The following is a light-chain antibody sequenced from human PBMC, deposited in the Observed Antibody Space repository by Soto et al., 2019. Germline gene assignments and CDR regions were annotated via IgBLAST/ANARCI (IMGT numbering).Light chain of an antibody. J-gene: IGLJ1*01. Sequence: QSALTQPPSASGSPGQSVTISCTGTSSDVGGYNYVSWYQQHPGKAPKLMIYEVSKRPSGVPDRFSGSKSGTSASLAITGLQAEDEADYYCQSYDNSLSVYVFGTGTKVTVL. CDR3: QSYDNSLSVYV. CDR1: SSDVGGYNY. CDR2: EVS. V-gene: IGLV2-8*01.